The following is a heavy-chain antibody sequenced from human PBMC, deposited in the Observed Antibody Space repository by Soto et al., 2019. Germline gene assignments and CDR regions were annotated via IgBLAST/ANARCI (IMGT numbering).Heavy chain of an antibody. Sequence: GGSLRLSCAASGFTFSSYAMSWVRQAPGKGLEWVSATSGSGGSTYYADSVKGRFTISRDNSKNTLYLQMNSLRAEDTAVYYCAKEYCSGGSCYQNWFDPWGQGTLVTVSS. V-gene: IGHV3-23*01. CDR2: TSGSGGST. CDR3: AKEYCSGGSCYQNWFDP. J-gene: IGHJ5*02. CDR1: GFTFSSYA. D-gene: IGHD2-15*01.